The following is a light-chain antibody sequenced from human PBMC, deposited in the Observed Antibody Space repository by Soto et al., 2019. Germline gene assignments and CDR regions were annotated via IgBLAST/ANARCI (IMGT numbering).Light chain of an antibody. J-gene: IGKJ1*01. CDR2: GVS. V-gene: IGKV3-11*01. CDR3: QDFDSPQWT. Sequence: EIVLTQSPATLSSSPWEIATISSKASQSVKTFLVWYQQRPDQPPRLLIYGVSMRADGIPDRFSGSGSGSEFTLTINRLEPEDFAVYYCQDFDSPQWTFGQGTKVDIK. CDR1: QSVKTF.